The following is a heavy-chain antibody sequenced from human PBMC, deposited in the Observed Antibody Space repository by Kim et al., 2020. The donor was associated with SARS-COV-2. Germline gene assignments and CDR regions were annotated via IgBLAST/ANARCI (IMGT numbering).Heavy chain of an antibody. CDR1: GGSISSYY. J-gene: IGHJ3*02. V-gene: IGHV4-59*13. D-gene: IGHD5-12*01. Sequence: SETLSLTCTVSGGSISSYYWSWIRQPPGKGLEWIGYIYYSGSTNYNPSLKSRVTISVDTSKNQFSLKLSSVTAADTAVYYCAREYSGYDFAFDIWGQGTMVTVSS. CDR2: IYYSGST. CDR3: AREYSGYDFAFDI.